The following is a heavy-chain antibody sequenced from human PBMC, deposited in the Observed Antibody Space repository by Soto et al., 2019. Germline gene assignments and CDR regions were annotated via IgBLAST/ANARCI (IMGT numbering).Heavy chain of an antibody. CDR3: ARTSAAGKYYYGMDV. CDR1: GYSFTSYW. V-gene: IGHV5-51*01. CDR2: IYPGDSDT. D-gene: IGHD6-13*01. Sequence: GESLKISCKGSGYSFTSYWIGRVRQMPGKGLEWMGIIYPGDSDTRYSPSFRGQVTISADKSISTAYLQWSSLKASDTAMYYCARTSAAGKYYYGMDVWGQGTTVTVSS. J-gene: IGHJ6*02.